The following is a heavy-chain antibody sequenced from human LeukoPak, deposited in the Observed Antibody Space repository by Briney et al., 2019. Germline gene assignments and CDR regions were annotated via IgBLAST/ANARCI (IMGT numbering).Heavy chain of an antibody. J-gene: IGHJ4*02. CDR1: GGTFSSYA. CDR2: ITPIFGTA. D-gene: IGHD2-15*01. V-gene: IGHV1-69*05. Sequence: ASVKVSCKASGGTFSSYAISWVRQAPGQGLEWMGGITPIFGTANYAQKFQGRVTITTDESTSTAYMELSSLRSEDTAVYYCARRCSGGSCYDESPFDYWGQGTLVTVSS. CDR3: ARRCSGGSCYDESPFDY.